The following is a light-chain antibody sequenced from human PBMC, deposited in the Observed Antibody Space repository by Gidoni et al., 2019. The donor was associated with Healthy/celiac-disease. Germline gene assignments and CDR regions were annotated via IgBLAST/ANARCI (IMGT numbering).Light chain of an antibody. Sequence: QSVLTQPPSPSGTPGPRVTISCSGSSSNIGSNTVNWYQPLPGTAPQLLIYSNNQRPSGVPDRFSGSKSGTSASLAISGLQSEDEADYYCAAWDDSLNGVVFGGGTKLTVL. CDR1: SSNIGSNT. CDR3: AAWDDSLNGVV. J-gene: IGLJ2*01. V-gene: IGLV1-44*01. CDR2: SNN.